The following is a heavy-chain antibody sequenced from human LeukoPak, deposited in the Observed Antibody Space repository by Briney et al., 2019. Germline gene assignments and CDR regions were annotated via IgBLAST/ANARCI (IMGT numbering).Heavy chain of an antibody. CDR1: GYTFTSYY. D-gene: IGHD6-13*01. V-gene: IGHV1-46*01. CDR2: INPSGGST. J-gene: IGHJ6*02. CDR3: ARSGITGYSSSTGGFGYGMDV. Sequence: ASVKVSCKASGYTFTSYYMHWVRQAPGQGLEWMGIINPSGGSTSYAQKFQGRVTMTRDTSTSTVYMELSSLRSEDTAVYYCARSGITGYSSSTGGFGYGMDVWGQGTTVTVSS.